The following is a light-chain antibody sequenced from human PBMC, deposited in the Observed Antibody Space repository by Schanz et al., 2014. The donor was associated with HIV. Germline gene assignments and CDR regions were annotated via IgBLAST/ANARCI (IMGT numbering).Light chain of an antibody. Sequence: DIQMTQSPSTLSASVGDRVTITCRASQSISNWLAWYQQKPGKAPKLVIYAASILHSGVPSRFSGSGSGTDFTLTISSLQPEDFAAYYCQQADSFPPTFGGGTKVEIK. CDR3: QQADSFPPT. CDR1: QSISNW. J-gene: IGKJ4*01. V-gene: IGKV1-12*01. CDR2: AAS.